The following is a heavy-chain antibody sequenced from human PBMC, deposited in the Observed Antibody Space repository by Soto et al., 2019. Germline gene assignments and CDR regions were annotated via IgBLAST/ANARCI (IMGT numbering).Heavy chain of an antibody. Sequence: PSETLSLTCTVSGGSISSGGYYWSWIRQHPGKGLKWIGYIYYSGSTYYNPSLKSRVTISLDTSKNQFSLKLSSVTAADTAVYYCARVFCGGNCYPNYWGQGTLVTVSS. V-gene: IGHV4-31*03. D-gene: IGHD2-21*02. J-gene: IGHJ4*02. CDR2: IYYSGST. CDR1: GGSISSGGYY. CDR3: ARVFCGGNCYPNY.